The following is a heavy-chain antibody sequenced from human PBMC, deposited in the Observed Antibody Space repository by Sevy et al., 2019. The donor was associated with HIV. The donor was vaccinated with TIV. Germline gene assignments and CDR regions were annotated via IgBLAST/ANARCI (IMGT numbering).Heavy chain of an antibody. Sequence: GGSLRLSCVASGFTFSSYEMNWVRQAPGNGLEWVSKISTSGKSTFYADSVEGRVTISRDNSKNSVFLETNNLRVEDTAVYYCLRSGGAYDAGFDPWGQGTLVTVSS. D-gene: IGHD3-22*01. CDR1: GFTFSSYE. CDR2: ISTSGKST. CDR3: LRSGGAYDAGFDP. J-gene: IGHJ5*02. V-gene: IGHV3-48*03.